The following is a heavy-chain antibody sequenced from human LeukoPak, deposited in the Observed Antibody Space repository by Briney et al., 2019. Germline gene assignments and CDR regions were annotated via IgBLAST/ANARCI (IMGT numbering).Heavy chain of an antibody. Sequence: SETRSLTCTVSGGSISSYYWSWIRQPAGKGLEWIGRIYTSGSTNYNPSLKSRVTMSVDTSKNQFSLKLSSVTAADTAVYYCAREPWELLGYYYYGMDVWGQGTTVTVSS. CDR1: GGSISSYY. V-gene: IGHV4-4*07. CDR3: AREPWELLGYYYYGMDV. J-gene: IGHJ6*02. CDR2: IYTSGST. D-gene: IGHD1-26*01.